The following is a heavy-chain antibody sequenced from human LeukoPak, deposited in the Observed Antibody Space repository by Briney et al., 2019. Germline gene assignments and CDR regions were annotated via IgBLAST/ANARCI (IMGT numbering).Heavy chain of an antibody. J-gene: IGHJ5*02. CDR2: IHYSGSP. CDR1: GGSISSSNYY. V-gene: IGHV4-39*01. D-gene: IGHD3-10*01. Sequence: PSETLSLTCTVSGGSISSSNYYWAWIRQPPGKGLEWIGNIHYSGSPYYNPSLKSRVTISVDTSKKQFSLKLSSVTAADTAVYYCARHVGFITMVRGVINNNWFDPWGQGTLVTVSS. CDR3: ARHVGFITMVRGVINNNWFDP.